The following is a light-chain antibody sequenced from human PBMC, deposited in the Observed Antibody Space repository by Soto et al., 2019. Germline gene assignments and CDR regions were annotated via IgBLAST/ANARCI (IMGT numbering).Light chain of an antibody. Sequence: DTQMTQSPSSLSASVGDRVTITCRASQTINTYLNWYQHKLGKAPKLLIYAASTLQSGVPSRFSGSGSGTDFTLTISSLQPEDFATYYCQQSYSTPRTFGQGTKLQIK. CDR3: QQSYSTPRT. CDR1: QTINTY. V-gene: IGKV1-39*01. J-gene: IGKJ2*01. CDR2: AAS.